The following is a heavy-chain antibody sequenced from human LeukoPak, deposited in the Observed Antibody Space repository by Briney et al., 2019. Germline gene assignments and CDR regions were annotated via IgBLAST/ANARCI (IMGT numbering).Heavy chain of an antibody. CDR1: GGSISSYY. V-gene: IGHV4-59*01. CDR3: ARVQYGSRSYYVDY. Sequence: PSETLSLTCTVSGGSISSYYWSWIRQPPGKGLEWIGYIYYSGSTNYNPSLKSRVTISVDTSKNQFSLKLSSVTAADTAVYYCARVQYGSRSYYVDYWGQGTLVTVSS. J-gene: IGHJ4*02. D-gene: IGHD3-10*01. CDR2: IYYSGST.